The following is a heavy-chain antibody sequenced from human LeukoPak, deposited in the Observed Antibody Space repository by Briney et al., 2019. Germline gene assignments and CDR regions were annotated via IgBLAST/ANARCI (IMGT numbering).Heavy chain of an antibody. Sequence: GGSLRLSCAASGFTFSSYSMNWVRQAPGKGLEWVSSISSSSSYIYYADSVKGLFTISRDNAKNSLYLQMNSLRAEDTAVYYCARGLYDILTGFVFDYWGQGTLVTVSS. V-gene: IGHV3-21*01. D-gene: IGHD3-9*01. J-gene: IGHJ4*02. CDR1: GFTFSSYS. CDR2: ISSSSSYI. CDR3: ARGLYDILTGFVFDY.